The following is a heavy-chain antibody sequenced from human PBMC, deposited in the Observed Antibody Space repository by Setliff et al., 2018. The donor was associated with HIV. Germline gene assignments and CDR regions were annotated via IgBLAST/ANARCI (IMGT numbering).Heavy chain of an antibody. D-gene: IGHD1-26*01. V-gene: IGHV4-59*01. Sequence: SETLSLTCTVSGASISSYSWSWIRQSPGKRLEWIGYIHSYGSTDYNPSLESRVTISVDTSKNQLSLNLRSVTAADTAVYYCARLDDSGSYYENAFDIWGQGAMVTV. CDR1: GASISSYS. CDR3: ARLDDSGSYYENAFDI. CDR2: IHSYGST. J-gene: IGHJ3*02.